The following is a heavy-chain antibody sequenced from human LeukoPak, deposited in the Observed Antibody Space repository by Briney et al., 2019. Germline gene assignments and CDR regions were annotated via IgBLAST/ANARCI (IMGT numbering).Heavy chain of an antibody. D-gene: IGHD3-3*01. V-gene: IGHV4-34*01. J-gene: IGHJ3*02. CDR3: ARARLGIFGVPKISRSFDI. CDR2: INHSGST. Sequence: GSLRLSCAASGFTVSDNYMNWVRQPPGKGLEWIGVINHSGSTNYNPSLKSRVTISVDTSKNQSSLKLSSVTAADTAVYYCARARLGIFGVPKISRSFDIWGQGTMVTVSS. CDR1: GFTVSDNY.